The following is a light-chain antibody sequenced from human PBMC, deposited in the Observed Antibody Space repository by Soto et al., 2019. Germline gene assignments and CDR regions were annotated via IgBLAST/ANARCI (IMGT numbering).Light chain of an antibody. CDR1: QGIRNA. V-gene: IGKV1-6*01. CDR3: LPEYDFPIT. Sequence: AIQMTQFPSSLYASVGDRVTITCRASQGIRNALGLYQQKPGKAPNLLISAASTLQSAVPSRFSGSGFGTDFNLTISSLQPEDFSKYYFLPEYDFPITFGGGTKVEIK. CDR2: AAS. J-gene: IGKJ4*01.